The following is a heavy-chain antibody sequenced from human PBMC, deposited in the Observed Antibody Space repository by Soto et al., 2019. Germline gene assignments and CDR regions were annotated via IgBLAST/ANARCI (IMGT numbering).Heavy chain of an antibody. J-gene: IGHJ6*02. D-gene: IGHD6-19*01. CDR2: TYYRSKWYN. CDR1: GDSVSSNSAA. Sequence: SQTLSLTCAISGDSVSSNSAAWNRIRQSPSRGLEWLGRTYYRSKWYNDYAVSVKSRITINPDTSKNQFSLQLNSVTPEDTAVYYCARAGISSSEYSSGWYGKAKYYYGMDVWGQGTTVTVSS. CDR3: ARAGISSSEYSSGWYGKAKYYYGMDV. V-gene: IGHV6-1*01.